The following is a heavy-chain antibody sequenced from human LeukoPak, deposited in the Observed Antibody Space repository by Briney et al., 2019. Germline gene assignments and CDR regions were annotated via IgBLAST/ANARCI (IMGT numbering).Heavy chain of an antibody. D-gene: IGHD6-6*01. V-gene: IGHV1-2*04. CDR1: GYTFTGYY. CDR2: INPNSGGT. J-gene: IGHJ4*02. Sequence: ASVKVSCKASGYTFTGYYMHWVRQAPGQGLEWMGWINPNSGGTNYAQKFQGWVTMTRDTSISTAYMELSRLRSDDTAVYYCASWDPYSSSSAPRDYWGQGTLVTVSS. CDR3: ASWDPYSSSSAPRDY.